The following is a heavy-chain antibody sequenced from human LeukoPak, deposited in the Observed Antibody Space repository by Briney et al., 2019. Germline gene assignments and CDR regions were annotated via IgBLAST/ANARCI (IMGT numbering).Heavy chain of an antibody. J-gene: IGHJ2*01. V-gene: IGHV4-59*12. CDR3: ARDMGSSTIFGVVPYWYFDL. CDR1: GGSISSYY. D-gene: IGHD3-3*01. Sequence: PSETLSLTCTVSGGSISSYYWSWIRQPPGKGLEWIGYIYYSGSTNYNPSLKSRVTISVDTSKNQFSLKLSSVTAADTAVYYCARDMGSSTIFGVVPYWYFDLWGRGTLVTVSS. CDR2: IYYSGST.